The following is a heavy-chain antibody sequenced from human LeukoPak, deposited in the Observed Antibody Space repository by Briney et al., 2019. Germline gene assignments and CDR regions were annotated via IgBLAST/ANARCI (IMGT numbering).Heavy chain of an antibody. CDR3: ARWVGYSNWFDP. CDR1: GYTFTGYY. D-gene: IGHD2-15*01. Sequence: ASVKVSCKAYGYTFTGYYVLWVRQAPGQGLEWMGWINPNSGGTHSAQKFQGRVTMTRDTSISTAYMESSRLTSDDTAVYYCARWVGYSNWFDPWGQGTLVTVSS. CDR2: INPNSGGT. J-gene: IGHJ5*02. V-gene: IGHV1-2*02.